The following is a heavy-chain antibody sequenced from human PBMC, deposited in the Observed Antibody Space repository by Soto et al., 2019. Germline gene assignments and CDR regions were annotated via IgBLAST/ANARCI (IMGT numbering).Heavy chain of an antibody. CDR2: ISGSGGST. CDR3: AKGGLYSGSYSYVDN. D-gene: IGHD1-26*01. Sequence: GGSLRLSCAASGFTFSSYAMSWVRQAPGKGLEWVSAISGSGGSTYYADSVKGRFTISRDNSKNTLDLQMNSLRAEDKAVYYCAKGGLYSGSYSYVDNWGQGTLVTVSS. J-gene: IGHJ4*02. V-gene: IGHV3-23*01. CDR1: GFTFSSYA.